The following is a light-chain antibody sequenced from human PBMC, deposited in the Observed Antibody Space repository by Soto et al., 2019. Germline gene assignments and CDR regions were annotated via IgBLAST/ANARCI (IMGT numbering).Light chain of an antibody. J-gene: IGLJ1*01. CDR3: SSYTSSSTLV. CDR1: SSDVGGYNY. V-gene: IGLV2-14*01. Sequence: QSALTQPASVSGSPGQSITISCTGTSSDVGGYNYVSWYQQHPGKAPQLMIHEVSNRPSGVSNRFSGSKSGNTASLTISGLQAEYEADYYGSSYTSSSTLVFGTGTKLTVL. CDR2: EVS.